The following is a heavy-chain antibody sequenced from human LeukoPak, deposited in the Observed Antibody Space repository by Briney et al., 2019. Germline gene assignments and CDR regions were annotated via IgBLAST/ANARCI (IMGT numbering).Heavy chain of an antibody. Sequence: PGGSLRLSCAASGFTFSSYAMHWVRQAPGKGLEWVAVISYDGSNTYYADSVKGRFTISRDNSKNTLYLQVNSLRAEDTAVYYCARVIVVVPAAGGGDYWGQGTLVTVSS. CDR3: ARVIVVVPAAGGGDY. CDR1: GFTFSSYA. CDR2: ISYDGSNT. V-gene: IGHV3-30*04. D-gene: IGHD2-2*01. J-gene: IGHJ4*02.